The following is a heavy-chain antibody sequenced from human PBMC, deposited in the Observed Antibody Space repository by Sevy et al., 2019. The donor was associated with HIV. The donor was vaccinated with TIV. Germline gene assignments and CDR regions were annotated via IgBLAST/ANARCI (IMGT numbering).Heavy chain of an antibody. Sequence: GGSLRLSRVVSGFTFSSDWMHWVRQAPGKGLVWVSRINSDGSRTNYADSVKGRFTISRDSAKNTLFLQMNSLRAEDTAVYYCIRGTSGTFGYWGQGTLVTVSS. J-gene: IGHJ4*02. V-gene: IGHV3-74*01. CDR3: IRGTSGTFGY. D-gene: IGHD1-26*01. CDR1: GFTFSSDW. CDR2: INSDGSRT.